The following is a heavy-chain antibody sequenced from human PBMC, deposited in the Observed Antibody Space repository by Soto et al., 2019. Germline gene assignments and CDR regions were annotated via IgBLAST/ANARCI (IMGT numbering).Heavy chain of an antibody. CDR2: VSAYNGNT. CDR1: GYTCTSSG. J-gene: IGHJ4*02. CDR3: ARGALAWAAAPKTWDSANTYFDD. D-gene: IGHD2-2*01. Sequence: SVKVSSAASGYTCTSSGINWVRQAPGQGLEWMGWVSAYNGNTKYAQKLQGRVTMTTDSSTSTAYMELRSLRSDDTAVYYCARGALAWAAAPKTWDSANTYFDDLGQGT. V-gene: IGHV1-18*01.